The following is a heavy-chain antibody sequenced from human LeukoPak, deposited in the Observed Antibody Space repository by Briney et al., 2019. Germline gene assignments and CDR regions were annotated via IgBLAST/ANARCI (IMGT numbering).Heavy chain of an antibody. D-gene: IGHD3-10*01. CDR3: ARRWFGDAFDI. Sequence: SETLSLTCAVYGGSFSGYYWSWIRQPPGKGLEWIGSIYHSGSTYYNPSLKSRVTISVYRSKDQFSLKLSSVTAADTAVYYCARRWFGDAFDIWGQGTMVTVSS. V-gene: IGHV4-34*01. CDR2: IYHSGST. J-gene: IGHJ3*02. CDR1: GGSFSGYY.